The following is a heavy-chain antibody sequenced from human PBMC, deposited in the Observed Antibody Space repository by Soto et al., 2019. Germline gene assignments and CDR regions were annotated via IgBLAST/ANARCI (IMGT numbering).Heavy chain of an antibody. CDR2: IFWNDEK. CDR3: ARVYSSNWPTRYRWFDP. V-gene: IGHV2-26*01. D-gene: IGHD2-2*01. Sequence: SGPTLVNPTETLTLTCTVSGFSLTNARMGVSWIRQPPGKALEWLAHIFWNDEKSYSTSLKSRLTIFKDTSKSQVVLTMTNVDPVDTATYYCARVYSSNWPTRYRWFDPWGQGTLVTVSS. CDR1: GFSLTNARMG. J-gene: IGHJ5*02.